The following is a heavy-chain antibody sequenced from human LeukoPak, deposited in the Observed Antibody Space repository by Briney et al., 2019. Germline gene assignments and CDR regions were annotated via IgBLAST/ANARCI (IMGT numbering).Heavy chain of an antibody. CDR3: AKDLREGQPTEYFQH. J-gene: IGHJ1*01. CDR2: ISGSGGST. CDR1: GFTFSSYA. D-gene: IGHD5-24*01. Sequence: GGSLRLSCAASGFTFSSYAMSWVRQAPGKGLEWVSAISGSGGSTFYTDSVKGRFTISRDNSKNTLYLQMNSLRAEDTAVYYCAKDLREGQPTEYFQHWGQGTLVTVSS. V-gene: IGHV3-23*01.